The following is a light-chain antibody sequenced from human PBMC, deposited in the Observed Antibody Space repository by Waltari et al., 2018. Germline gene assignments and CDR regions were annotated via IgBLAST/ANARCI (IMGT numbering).Light chain of an antibody. J-gene: IGKJ1*01. Sequence: GLYSSNNKNYLAWYPQRPGQPPKRLIYWASTRESGVPDRFSGSGSGTDFTLTISSLQAEDVAVYYCQQYYSTPRTFGQGTKVEIE. CDR1: GLYSSNNKNY. CDR2: WAS. V-gene: IGKV4-1*01. CDR3: QQYYSTPRT.